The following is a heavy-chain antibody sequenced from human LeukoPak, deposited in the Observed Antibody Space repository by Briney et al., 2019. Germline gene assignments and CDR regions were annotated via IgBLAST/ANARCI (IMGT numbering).Heavy chain of an antibody. Sequence: GGSLRLSCAASGFTFSSYSMNWVRQAPGKGLEWVSSISSSSSYIYYADSVKGRFTISRDNAKNSLYLQMNSLRAEDTAVYYCARDRNYYGSGSVGGFDYWGQGTLVTVSS. V-gene: IGHV3-21*01. CDR2: ISSSSSYI. J-gene: IGHJ4*02. CDR3: ARDRNYYGSGSVGGFDY. CDR1: GFTFSSYS. D-gene: IGHD3-10*01.